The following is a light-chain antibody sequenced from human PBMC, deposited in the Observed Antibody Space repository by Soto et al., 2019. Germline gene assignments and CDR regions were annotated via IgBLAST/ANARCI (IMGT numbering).Light chain of an antibody. V-gene: IGKV1-39*01. CDR2: AAS. CDR3: QHSYITSQT. J-gene: IGKJ1*01. Sequence: DLQMTQSPSSLSSSVGDRVTITCRASLRIGTYLNWFQQKPGKPPKILIYAASSLHSGVPSRFSGNGSETDFSLSNSSLQPEDFATYYCQHSYITSQTFGQGTKVEIK. CDR1: LRIGTY.